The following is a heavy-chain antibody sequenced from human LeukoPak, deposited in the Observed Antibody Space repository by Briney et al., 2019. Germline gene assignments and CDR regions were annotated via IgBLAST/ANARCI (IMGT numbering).Heavy chain of an antibody. CDR2: ISYDGSNK. J-gene: IGHJ4*02. CDR3: ARDARGAYCGGDCSPYFDY. Sequence: GGSLRLSCAASGFTFSSYAMHWVRRAPGKGLEWVAVISYDGSNKYYADSVKGRFTISRDNSKNTLYLQMNSLRAEDTAVYYCARDARGAYCGGDCSPYFDYWGQGTLVTVSS. V-gene: IGHV3-30-3*01. D-gene: IGHD2-21*02. CDR1: GFTFSSYA.